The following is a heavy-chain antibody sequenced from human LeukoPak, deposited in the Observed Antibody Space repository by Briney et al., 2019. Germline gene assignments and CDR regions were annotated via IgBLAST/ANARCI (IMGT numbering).Heavy chain of an antibody. J-gene: IGHJ3*02. CDR1: GGSISSYY. CDR3: SRDRESSGVFNI. Sequence: PSETLSLTXTVSGGSISSYYWSWIRQPAGKGLEWIGRIYTSGSTNDNPSLKSRVTMSVDTSKNQFSLKLSSLTPADTPVLYLSRDRESSGVFNIGGQGTMLTVSS. CDR2: IYTSGST. D-gene: IGHD2-8*01. V-gene: IGHV4-4*07.